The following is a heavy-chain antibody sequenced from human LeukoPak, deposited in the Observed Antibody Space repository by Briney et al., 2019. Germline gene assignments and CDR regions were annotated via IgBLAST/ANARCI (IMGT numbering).Heavy chain of an antibody. J-gene: IGHJ4*02. Sequence: GGSLRLSCAASGFTFSSYGMHWVRQAPGKGLEWVAVISYDGSNKYYAASVKGRFTISRDNSKNTLYLQMNSLRAEDTAVYYCASRGEVGPFDYWGQGTLVIVSS. CDR1: GFTFSSYG. V-gene: IGHV3-30*03. D-gene: IGHD1-26*01. CDR3: ASRGEVGPFDY. CDR2: ISYDGSNK.